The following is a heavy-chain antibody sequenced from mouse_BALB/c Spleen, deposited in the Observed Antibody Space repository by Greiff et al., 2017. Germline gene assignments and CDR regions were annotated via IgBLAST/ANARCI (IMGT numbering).Heavy chain of an antibody. Sequence: DLVKPGASVKLSCKASGYTFTSYWINWIKQRPGQGLEWIGRIAPGSGSTYYNEMFKGKATLTVDTSSSTAYIQLSSLSSEDSAVYFCARGDYYGSSYFDYWGQGTTLTVSS. D-gene: IGHD1-1*01. J-gene: IGHJ2*01. CDR2: IAPGSGST. V-gene: IGHV1S41*01. CDR3: ARGDYYGSSYFDY. CDR1: GYTFTSYW.